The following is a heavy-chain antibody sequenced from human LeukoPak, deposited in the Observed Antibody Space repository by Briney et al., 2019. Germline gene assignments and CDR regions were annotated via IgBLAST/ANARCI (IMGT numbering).Heavy chain of an antibody. Sequence: GGSLRLSCAASGFTFSSYAMHWDRQAPGKGLEWVAVISYDGSNKYYADSVKGRFTVSRDNSKNTLYLQMNSLRAEDTAVYYCAELGITMIGGVWGKGTTVTISS. CDR3: AELGITMIGGV. CDR1: GFTFSSYA. CDR2: ISYDGSNK. V-gene: IGHV3-30*04. D-gene: IGHD3-10*02. J-gene: IGHJ6*04.